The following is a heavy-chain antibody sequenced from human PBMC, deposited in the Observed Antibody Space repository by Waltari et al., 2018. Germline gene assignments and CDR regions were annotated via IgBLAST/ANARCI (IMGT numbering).Heavy chain of an antibody. Sequence: QLQLQESGPGLVKPSETLSLTCTVSGGSISSSSYYWGWIRQPPGKGLEWIGSIYYRGSTYYTPSLKSRVTISVDTSKNQFSLKLSSVTAADTALYYCARHSSSFPTDYWGQGTLVTVSS. V-gene: IGHV4-39*01. CDR3: ARHSSSFPTDY. CDR1: GGSISSSSYY. CDR2: IYYRGST. J-gene: IGHJ4*02. D-gene: IGHD6-6*01.